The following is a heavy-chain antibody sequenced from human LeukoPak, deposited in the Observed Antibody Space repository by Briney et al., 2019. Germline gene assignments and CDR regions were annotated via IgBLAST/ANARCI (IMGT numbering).Heavy chain of an antibody. Sequence: WETLSLTCAVYGGSFSGYYWSWIRQPPGKGLEWIGEINYSGSSNYNTSLKSRVTISVHTSKNQFSLKLSSVTAADTAVYYCARGAGYCSSTSCYYDAFDIWGQGTMVTVSS. CDR1: GGSFSGYY. V-gene: IGHV4-34*01. CDR2: INYSGSS. J-gene: IGHJ3*02. D-gene: IGHD2-2*01. CDR3: ARGAGYCSSTSCYYDAFDI.